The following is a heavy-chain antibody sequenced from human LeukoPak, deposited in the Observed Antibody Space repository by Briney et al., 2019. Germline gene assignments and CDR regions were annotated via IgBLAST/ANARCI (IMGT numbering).Heavy chain of an antibody. Sequence: PGGSLRLSCVGSGFTFSSYWMTWVRQAPGKGLEWVANIKDDGSEKDSVDSVKGRFTISRDNAKNLLYLQMSSLRAEDTAVYYFARGRIDYWGQGTLVTVYS. V-gene: IGHV3-7*04. D-gene: IGHD1-14*01. CDR1: GFTFSSYW. CDR3: ARGRIDY. J-gene: IGHJ4*02. CDR2: IKDDGSEK.